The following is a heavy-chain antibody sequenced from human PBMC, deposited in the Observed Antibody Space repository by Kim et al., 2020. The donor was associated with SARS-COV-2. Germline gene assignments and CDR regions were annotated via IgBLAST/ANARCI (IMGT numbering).Heavy chain of an antibody. J-gene: IGHJ4*02. CDR2: ISYDGSNK. V-gene: IGHV3-30*04. D-gene: IGHD4-17*01. CDR3: ARGDYGDYVISFGY. CDR1: GFTFSSYA. Sequence: GGSLRLSCAASGFTFSSYAMHWVRQAPGKGLEWVAVISYDGSNKYYADSVKGRFTISRDNSKNTLYLQMNSLRAEDTAVYYCARGDYGDYVISFGYWGQGTLVTVSS.